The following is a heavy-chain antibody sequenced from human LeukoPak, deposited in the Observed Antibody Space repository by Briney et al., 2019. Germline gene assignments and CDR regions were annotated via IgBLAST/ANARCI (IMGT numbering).Heavy chain of an antibody. CDR2: ISGSSSYI. D-gene: IGHD2-8*01. V-gene: IGHV3-21*01. CDR1: GFTFSSYS. CDR3: ASHLYSYSMDV. Sequence: GGSLRLSCAASGFTFSSYSMNWVRLAPGKGLEWVSSISGSSSYIYYADSVKGRFTISRDNAKNSLYLQMNTLRAEDTAVYYCASHLYSYSMDVWGQGTTVTVSS. J-gene: IGHJ6*02.